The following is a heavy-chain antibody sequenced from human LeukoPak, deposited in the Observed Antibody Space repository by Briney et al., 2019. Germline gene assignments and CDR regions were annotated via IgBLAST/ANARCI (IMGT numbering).Heavy chain of an antibody. CDR1: GLTFSTYS. Sequence: GGSLRLSCAVSGLTFSTYSMTWVRQARGKGLEWVSSIYNSGAKIFYADSVKGRFTISRDNSKNMLYLQMNSLRVEDTAVYYCAKDVAPDSGWDLDYWGQGTLVTVSS. CDR3: AKDVAPDSGWDLDY. D-gene: IGHD6-19*01. CDR2: IYNSGAKI. V-gene: IGHV3-23*01. J-gene: IGHJ4*02.